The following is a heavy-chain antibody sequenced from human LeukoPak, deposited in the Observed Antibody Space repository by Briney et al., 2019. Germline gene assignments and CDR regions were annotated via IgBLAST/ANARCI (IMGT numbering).Heavy chain of an antibody. J-gene: IGHJ4*02. CDR1: GFTFSSYE. CDR3: AKSPVSSCRGSFCYPFDY. CDR2: MCGSDDGT. D-gene: IGHD2-15*01. Sequence: TGGSLRLSCAASGFTFSSYEMNWVRQIPGKGLEWLSAMCGSDDGTYYADSVKGRFTISRDNSRNTLYLQMNTLRAEDTAVYFCAKSPVSSCRGSFCYPFDYWGQGNLVTVSS. V-gene: IGHV3-23*01.